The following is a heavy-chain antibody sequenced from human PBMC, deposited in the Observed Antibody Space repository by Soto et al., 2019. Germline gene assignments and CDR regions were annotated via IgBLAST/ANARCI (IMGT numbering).Heavy chain of an antibody. CDR1: GFSFSSYA. D-gene: IGHD1-7*01. CDR3: ASDQGGTTLYYHGMDV. CDR2: ISYDGSNK. J-gene: IGHJ6*02. Sequence: QVQLVESGGGVVQPGRSLRLSCAASGFSFSSYAMHWVRQAPGQGLEWVALISYDGSNKYYADSVKGRFTISRDNSKNTLYLQMTSLRPEDTAVYPSASDQGGTTLYYHGMDVWGQGTTVTVSS. V-gene: IGHV3-30-3*01.